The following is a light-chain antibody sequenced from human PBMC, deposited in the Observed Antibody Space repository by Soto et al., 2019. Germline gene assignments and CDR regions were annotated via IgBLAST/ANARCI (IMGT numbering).Light chain of an antibody. CDR2: YDD. CDR3: AAWDDSLNGPV. Sequence: QLVLTQPPSVSEAPRQRVTLSCSGSSSNIGNNAVNWYQQLPGKAPKLLIYYDDLLPSGVSDRFSGSKSGTSASLAISGLQSEDEADYYCAAWDDSLNGPVFGGGTKLTVL. V-gene: IGLV1-36*01. CDR1: SSNIGNNA. J-gene: IGLJ2*01.